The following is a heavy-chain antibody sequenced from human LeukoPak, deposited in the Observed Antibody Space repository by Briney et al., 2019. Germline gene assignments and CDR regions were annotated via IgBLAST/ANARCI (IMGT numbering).Heavy chain of an antibody. CDR1: GFTFTSSA. V-gene: IGHV1-58*02. CDR3: AATKLRYFDWLYYIGPGVDNWFDP. CDR2: IVVGSGNT. J-gene: IGHJ5*02. D-gene: IGHD3-9*01. Sequence: SVKVSCKASGFTFTSSAMQWVRQARGQRLEWIGWIVVGSGNTNYAKKFQERVTITRDMSTSTAYMELSRLRSEDTAVYYCAATKLRYFDWLYYIGPGVDNWFDPWGQGTLVTVSS.